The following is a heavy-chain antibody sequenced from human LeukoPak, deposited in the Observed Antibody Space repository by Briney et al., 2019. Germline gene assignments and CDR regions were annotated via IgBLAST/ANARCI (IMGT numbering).Heavy chain of an antibody. CDR3: ARGAPFGSGTHNWFDP. J-gene: IGHJ5*02. CDR1: GFSLNTYA. D-gene: IGHD3-10*01. CDR2: ISSDGSIE. Sequence: GGSLRLSCTASGFSLNTYAMNLVRQAPGKGLEWVAIISSDGSIEYYADSVKGRFTISRDNSKNTLDLQMNNLGAEDTAVYFCARGAPFGSGTHNWFDPWGQGTLVTVSS. V-gene: IGHV3-30-3*01.